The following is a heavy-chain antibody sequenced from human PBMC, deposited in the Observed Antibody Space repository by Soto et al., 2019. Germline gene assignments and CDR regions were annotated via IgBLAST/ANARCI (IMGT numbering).Heavy chain of an antibody. D-gene: IGHD3-22*01. CDR3: ARGGTYYYDSSGYFPGY. CDR2: IWYDGSNK. J-gene: IGHJ4*02. V-gene: IGHV3-33*01. CDR1: GFTFSSYG. Sequence: GGSLRLSCAASGFTFSSYGMHWVRQAPGKGLEWVAVIWYDGSNKYYADSVKGRFTISRDNSKNTLYLQMNSLRAEDTAVYYCARGGTYYYDSSGYFPGYWGQGTLVTVSS.